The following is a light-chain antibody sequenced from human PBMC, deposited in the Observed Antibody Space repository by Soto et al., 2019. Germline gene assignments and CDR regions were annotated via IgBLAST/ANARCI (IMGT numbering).Light chain of an antibody. CDR2: EVS. J-gene: IGLJ1*01. CDR1: SSDVGGYNY. V-gene: IGLV2-8*01. CDR3: SSYAGSNKGV. Sequence: QSALTQPPSASGSPGQSVTISCTGTSSDVGGYNYVSWYQQHPGKAPKLMIYEVSKRPSGVPDRFSGSKSGNTASLTVSGLQAEDEADYYCSSYAGSNKGVFCTGTKVTVL.